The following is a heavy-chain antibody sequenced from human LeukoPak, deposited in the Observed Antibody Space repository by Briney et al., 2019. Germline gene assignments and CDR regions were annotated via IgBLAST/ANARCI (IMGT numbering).Heavy chain of an antibody. CDR3: ARDWFTMVRGVSFSWFDP. D-gene: IGHD3-10*01. CDR2: ISYDGSNK. Sequence: PGGSLRLSCAASGFTFSSYAMHWVRQAPGKGLEWVAVISYDGSNKYYADSVKGRFTISRDNSENTLYLQMNSLRAEDTAVYYCARDWFTMVRGVSFSWFDPWGQGTLVTVSS. V-gene: IGHV3-30*04. J-gene: IGHJ5*02. CDR1: GFTFSSYA.